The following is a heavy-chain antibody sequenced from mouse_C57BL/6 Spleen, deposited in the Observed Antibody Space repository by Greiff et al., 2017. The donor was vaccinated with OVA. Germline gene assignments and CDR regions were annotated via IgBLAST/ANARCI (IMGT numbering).Heavy chain of an antibody. V-gene: IGHV1-4*01. J-gene: IGHJ2*01. D-gene: IGHD2-3*01. CDR1: GYTFTSYT. Sequence: VKLVESGAELARPGASVKMSCKASGYTFTSYTMHWVKQRPGQGLEWIGYINPSSGYTKYNQKFKDKATLTADKSSSTAYMQLSSLTSEDSAVYYCARDGPVSYCFDYWGQGTTLTVSS. CDR3: ARDGPVSYCFDY. CDR2: INPSSGYT.